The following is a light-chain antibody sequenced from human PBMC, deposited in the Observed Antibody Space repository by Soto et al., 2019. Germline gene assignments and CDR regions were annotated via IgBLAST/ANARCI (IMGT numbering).Light chain of an antibody. Sequence: QAVVTQPASVSGSPGQSITISCTGTSSDVGGYNYVSWYQQHPGKAPKLMIYDVSNRPSGVSNRFSGSKSGNTASLTISGLQAEDEADYYCSSYTSSSTYVFGTGTKVT. CDR2: DVS. V-gene: IGLV2-14*01. CDR1: SSDVGGYNY. J-gene: IGLJ1*01. CDR3: SSYTSSSTYV.